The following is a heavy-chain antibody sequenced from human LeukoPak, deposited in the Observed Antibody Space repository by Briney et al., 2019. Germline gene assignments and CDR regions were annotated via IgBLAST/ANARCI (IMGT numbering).Heavy chain of an antibody. CDR2: ISGSGDST. CDR1: GFTFSSYA. Sequence: GGSLRLSCAASGFTFSSYAMSWVRQAPGKGLKWVSTISGSGDSTYYADSVKGRFTISRDNSKNTLYLQMNSLRAEDTAVYSCAKDSRSCSSTSCPPKPVDYWGQGTLVTVSS. J-gene: IGHJ4*02. D-gene: IGHD2-2*01. V-gene: IGHV3-23*01. CDR3: AKDSRSCSSTSCPPKPVDY.